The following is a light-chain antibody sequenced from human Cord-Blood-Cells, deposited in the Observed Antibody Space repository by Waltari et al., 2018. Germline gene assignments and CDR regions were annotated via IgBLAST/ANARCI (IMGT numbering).Light chain of an antibody. J-gene: IGKJ2*01. CDR2: LGS. V-gene: IGKV2-28*01. CDR3: MQALQTPYT. Sequence: DIVMPQSPLSLPVTPGESDSISFRPSQSLLHSNGYNYLNWYLQKPGQSPQLLIYLGSNRASGVPDRFSGSGSGTDFTLKISRVEAEDVGVYYCMQALQTPYTFGQGTKLEIK. CDR1: QSLLHSNGYNY.